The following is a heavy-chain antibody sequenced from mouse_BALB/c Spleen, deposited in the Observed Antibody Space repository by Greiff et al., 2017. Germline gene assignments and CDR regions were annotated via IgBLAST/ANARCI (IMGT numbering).Heavy chain of an antibody. CDR3: ARERRIHYYFDY. Sequence: QVQLKESGPGLVAPSQSLSITCTVSGFSLTGYGVNWVRQPPGKGLEWLGMIWGDGSTDYNSALKSRLSISKDNSKSQVFLKMNSLQTDDTARYYCARERRIHYYFDYWGQGTTLTVSS. V-gene: IGHV2-6-7*01. CDR2: IWGDGST. CDR1: GFSLTGYG. D-gene: IGHD1-2*01. J-gene: IGHJ2*01.